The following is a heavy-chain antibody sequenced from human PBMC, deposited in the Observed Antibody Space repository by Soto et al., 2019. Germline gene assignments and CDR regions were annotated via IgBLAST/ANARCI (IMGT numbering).Heavy chain of an antibody. CDR1: GFTFSSYW. Sequence: GGSLRLSCEASGFTFSSYWMYWVRQAPGKGLVWVSRTNSDGSDTSYADSVKGRFTISRDNAKNTLYLQMNSLKTEDTAVYYCTTPEGTTVIPGGYYYGMDVWGQGTTVTVS. V-gene: IGHV3-74*01. J-gene: IGHJ6*02. CDR3: TTPEGTTVIPGGYYYGMDV. D-gene: IGHD4-17*01. CDR2: TNSDGSDT.